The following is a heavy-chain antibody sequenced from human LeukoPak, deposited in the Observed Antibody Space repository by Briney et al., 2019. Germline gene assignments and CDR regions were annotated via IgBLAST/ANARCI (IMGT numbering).Heavy chain of an antibody. D-gene: IGHD1-26*01. CDR3: AKNLNVVVGATSGY. V-gene: IGHV3-23*01. J-gene: IGHJ4*02. Sequence: PGGSLRLSCAASGFSFNSYAMSWVRQAPGKGLEWVSAISGSGGSTYYADSVKGRFTISRDNSKNTLYLQMNSLRAEDTAVYYCAKNLNVVVGATSGYWGQGTLVTVSS. CDR1: GFSFNSYA. CDR2: ISGSGGST.